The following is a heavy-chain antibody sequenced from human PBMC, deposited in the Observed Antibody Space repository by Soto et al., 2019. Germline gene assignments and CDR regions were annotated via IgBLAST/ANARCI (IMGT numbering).Heavy chain of an antibody. CDR2: IYTTGSN. Sequence: SETLSLTCTVSGGSISTYFWSWIRQPAGGGLEWIGRIYTTGSNNYNHSLKSRVTMSLDTPSNQFSLKLRSVTAADTAVYYCAREGGYFDSSGSGVYHYHGVDVWGQGTTVTVSS. V-gene: IGHV4-4*07. CDR1: GGSISTYF. J-gene: IGHJ6*02. D-gene: IGHD3-22*01. CDR3: AREGGYFDSSGSGVYHYHGVDV.